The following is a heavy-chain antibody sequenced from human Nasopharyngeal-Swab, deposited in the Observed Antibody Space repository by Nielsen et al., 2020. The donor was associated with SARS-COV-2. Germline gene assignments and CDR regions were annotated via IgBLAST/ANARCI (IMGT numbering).Heavy chain of an antibody. CDR1: GFTFSSYG. Sequence: GESLKISCAASGFTFSSYGMHWVRQAPGKGLEWVAFIRYDGSNKYYADSVKGRFTISRDNSKNTLYLQMNSLRAEDTAVYYCAKDEGYSSSSYYFDYWGQGTLVTVSS. D-gene: IGHD6-6*01. CDR3: AKDEGYSSSSYYFDY. CDR2: IRYDGSNK. J-gene: IGHJ4*02. V-gene: IGHV3-30*02.